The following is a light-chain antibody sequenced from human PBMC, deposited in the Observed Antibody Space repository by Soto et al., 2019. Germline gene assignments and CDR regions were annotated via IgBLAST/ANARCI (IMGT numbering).Light chain of an antibody. J-gene: IGLJ2*01. CDR2: SNN. V-gene: IGLV1-44*01. CDR1: SSNIGSNP. Sequence: QPVLTQPPSASGTPGQRVTISCSGSSSNIGSNPVNWYQQLPGTAPQLLIYSNNQRPSGVPDRFSGSKSGTSASLAISALQSEDEADYYCAAWDSRLNAHLLFGGGTKLTVL. CDR3: AAWDSRLNAHLL.